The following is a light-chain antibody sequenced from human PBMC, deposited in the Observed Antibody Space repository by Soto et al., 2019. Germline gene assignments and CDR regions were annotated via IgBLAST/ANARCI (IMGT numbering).Light chain of an antibody. V-gene: IGLV2-14*01. CDR3: SSYTSSSTLL. Sequence: QSALTQPASVSGSPGQSITISCTGTSSDVGGYNYVSWYQQHPGKAPKVMIYEVSNRPSGVSNRLSGSKSGNTAALSISGLQGEDEADYYCSSYTSSSTLLFGTGTKLTVL. J-gene: IGLJ1*01. CDR2: EVS. CDR1: SSDVGGYNY.